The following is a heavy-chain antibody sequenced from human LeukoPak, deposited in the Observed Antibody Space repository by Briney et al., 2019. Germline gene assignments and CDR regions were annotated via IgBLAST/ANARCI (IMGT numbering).Heavy chain of an antibody. CDR1: GYSFTTYY. D-gene: IGHD4-17*01. Sequence: GESLKISCKGSGYSFTTYYIGWVRQMPGKGLAWMGIIYPGDSNTRYSPSFQGQVTISADKSINSAHLQWTSLTASDTAIYYCARSLRLDYGDYRDAFDIWGQGTMVTVSS. CDR2: IYPGDSNT. CDR3: ARSLRLDYGDYRDAFDI. J-gene: IGHJ3*02. V-gene: IGHV5-51*01.